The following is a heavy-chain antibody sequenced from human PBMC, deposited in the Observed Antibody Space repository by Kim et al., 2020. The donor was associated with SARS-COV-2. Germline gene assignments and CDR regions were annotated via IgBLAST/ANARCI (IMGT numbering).Heavy chain of an antibody. J-gene: IGHJ6*02. D-gene: IGHD6-19*01. V-gene: IGHV3-30*18. Sequence: GGSLRLSCAASGFTFSSYGMHWVRQAPGKGLEWVAVISYVGSNKYYADSVKGRFTISRDNSKNTLYLQMNSLRAEDTAVYYCAKSSTGWYWSAMDVWGQGTTVTVSS. CDR1: GFTFSSYG. CDR2: ISYVGSNK. CDR3: AKSSTGWYWSAMDV.